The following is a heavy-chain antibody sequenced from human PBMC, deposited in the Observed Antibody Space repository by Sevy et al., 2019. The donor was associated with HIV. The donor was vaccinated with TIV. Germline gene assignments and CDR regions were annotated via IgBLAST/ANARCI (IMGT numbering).Heavy chain of an antibody. D-gene: IGHD3-10*01. J-gene: IGHJ4*02. Sequence: GGSLRLSCSASGFTFSSYAMHWVRQAPGKGLEYVSAISSNGGSTYYADSVKGRFIISRDNSKNTLYLQMSSLRAEDTAVYYCVKDRRNYYGSGSLMNYWGQGTLVTVSS. CDR1: GFTFSSYA. CDR3: VKDRRNYYGSGSLMNY. V-gene: IGHV3-64D*06. CDR2: ISSNGGST.